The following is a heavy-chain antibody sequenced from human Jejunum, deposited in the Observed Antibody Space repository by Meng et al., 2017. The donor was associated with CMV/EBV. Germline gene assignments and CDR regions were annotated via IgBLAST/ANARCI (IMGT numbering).Heavy chain of an antibody. CDR3: ARTAGMYSGGYSDY. J-gene: IGHJ4*02. CDR2: INPSGRST. D-gene: IGHD3-22*01. V-gene: IGHV1-46*01. Sequence: GYTFSNYYMHWVRQAPGQGLEWMGVINPSGRSTTYAQKFQGRVTMTRDTSTSTVYMDLSSLRSEDTALYYCARTAGMYSGGYSDYWGQGTLVTVSS. CDR1: GYTFSNYY.